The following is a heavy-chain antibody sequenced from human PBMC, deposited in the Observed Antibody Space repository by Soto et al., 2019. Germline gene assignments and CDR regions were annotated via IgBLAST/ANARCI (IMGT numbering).Heavy chain of an antibody. V-gene: IGHV3-9*01. CDR3: AKDPTYYYDSSGYYDY. CDR1: GFTFDDYA. Sequence: QRLSCAASGFTFDDYAMHWVRQAPGKGLEWVSGISWNSGSIGYADSVKGRFTISRDNAKNSLYLQMNSLRAEDTALYYCAKDPTYYYDSSGYYDYWRQGTLVTVCS. D-gene: IGHD3-22*01. CDR2: ISWNSGSI. J-gene: IGHJ4*02.